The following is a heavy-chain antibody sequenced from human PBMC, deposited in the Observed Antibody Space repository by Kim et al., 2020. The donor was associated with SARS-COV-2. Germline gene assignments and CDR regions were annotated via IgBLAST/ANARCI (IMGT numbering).Heavy chain of an antibody. D-gene: IGHD3-10*01. CDR3: VKDRYPTLWGPNYFDY. V-gene: IGHV3-64D*09. J-gene: IGHJ4*02. CDR1: GFTFSSYA. CDR2: ISSNGGST. Sequence: GGSLRLSCSASGFTFSSYAMHWVRQAPGKGLEYVSAISSNGGSTYYADSVKGRFTISRDNSKNTLYLQMSSLRAEDTAVYYCVKDRYPTLWGPNYFDYWGQGTLVTVSS.